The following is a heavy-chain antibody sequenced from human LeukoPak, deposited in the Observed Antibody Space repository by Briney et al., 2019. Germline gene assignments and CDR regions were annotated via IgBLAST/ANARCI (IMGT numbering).Heavy chain of an antibody. V-gene: IGHV4-39*07. CDR2: IYYSGST. D-gene: IGHD1-7*01. CDR1: GGSISSSSYY. CDR3: ARDNWNYGNYYYYMDV. J-gene: IGHJ6*03. Sequence: SETLSLTCTVSGGSISSSSYYWGWIRQPPGKGLEWIGSIYYSGSTYYNPSLKSRVTISVDTSKNQFSLKLISVTAADTAVYYCARDNWNYGNYYYYMDVWGKGTTVTVSS.